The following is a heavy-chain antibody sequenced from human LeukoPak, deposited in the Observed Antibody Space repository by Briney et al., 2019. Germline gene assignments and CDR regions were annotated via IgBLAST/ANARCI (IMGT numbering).Heavy chain of an antibody. CDR1: GGSISSGSYY. Sequence: PSQTLSLTCTVSGGSISSGSYYWSWIRQPAGKGLEWIGRIYTSGSTNYNPSLKSRVTISVDTSKNQFSLKLSSVTAADTAVYYCAREYYYGSGSYYTSAFDIWGQGTMVTASS. J-gene: IGHJ3*02. D-gene: IGHD3-10*01. V-gene: IGHV4-61*02. CDR3: AREYYYGSGSYYTSAFDI. CDR2: IYTSGST.